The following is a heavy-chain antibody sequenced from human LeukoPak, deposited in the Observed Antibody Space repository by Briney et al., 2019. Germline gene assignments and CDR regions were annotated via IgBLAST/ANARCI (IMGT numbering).Heavy chain of an antibody. V-gene: IGHV3-53*01. CDR2: IYPSGAA. Sequence: GGSLRLSCVASGLTGHNNSLSWVRQSPGKGLEWVSLIYPSGAAYYADSVKGRFTISRDNTKNKVFLQMNSLRAEDTAMYFCARVFLPWYYDLWGRGTLVIVSS. CDR1: GLTGHNNS. CDR3: ARVFLPWYYDL. J-gene: IGHJ2*01.